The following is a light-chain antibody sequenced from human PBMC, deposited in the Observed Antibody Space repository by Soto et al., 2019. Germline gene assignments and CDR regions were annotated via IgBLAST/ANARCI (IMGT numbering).Light chain of an antibody. CDR3: QQSFSTLLIT. J-gene: IGKJ5*01. CDR2: AAS. V-gene: IGKV1-39*01. Sequence: DIQMTQSPSSLSASIGDGVTITCRASQSINSYLNWYQQKPGKAPKLLISAASNLQSGVPSRFSSSGSGTDFTPTISSLQPEDFATYYCQQSFSTLLITFGQGTRLEIK. CDR1: QSINSY.